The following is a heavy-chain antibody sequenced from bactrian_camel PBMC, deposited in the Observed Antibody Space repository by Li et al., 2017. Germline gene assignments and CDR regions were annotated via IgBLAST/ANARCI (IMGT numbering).Heavy chain of an antibody. V-gene: IGHV3S53*01. CDR2: LDSDGRP. CDR1: EYMASIFRASSFC. CDR3: AARWSRCSSDWRDWDD. D-gene: IGHD1*01. Sequence: HVQLVESGGDSVLAGGSLRLSCASSEYMASIFRASSFCMGWFRRAPGKEREKVATLDSDGRPVVADSLKGRFIISSDDAKNTVYLQMNSLKPEDTSVYYCAARWSRCSSDWRDWDDWGQGTQVTVS. J-gene: IGHJ4*01.